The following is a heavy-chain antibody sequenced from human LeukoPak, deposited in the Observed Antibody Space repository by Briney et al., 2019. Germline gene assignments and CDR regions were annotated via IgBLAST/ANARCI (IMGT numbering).Heavy chain of an antibody. D-gene: IGHD2-8*02. CDR2: IYYSGST. J-gene: IGHJ4*02. V-gene: IGHV4-31*03. CDR1: GGSISSGGYY. CDR3: ARGSPELVVFDY. Sequence: PSETLSLTCTVSGGSISSGGYYWSWIRQHPGKGLEWIGYIYYSGSTYYNPSLKSRVTISVDTSKNQFSLKLSSVTAADTAVYYCARGSPELVVFDYWGQGTLVTVSS.